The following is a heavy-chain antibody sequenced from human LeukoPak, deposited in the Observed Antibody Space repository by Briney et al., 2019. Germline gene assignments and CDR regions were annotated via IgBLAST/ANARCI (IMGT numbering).Heavy chain of an antibody. CDR1: GITFNSYT. CDR3: AKDWTGTKPFDL. V-gene: IGHV3-48*04. J-gene: IGHJ2*01. D-gene: IGHD3/OR15-3a*01. Sequence: GGSLRLSCAASGITFNSYTMNWVRQAPGKGLEWVSYISSSGSTIYYADSVKGRFTISRDNAKNSLYLQMDSLRAEDTAVYYCAKDWTGTKPFDLWGRGTLVTVSS. CDR2: ISSSGSTI.